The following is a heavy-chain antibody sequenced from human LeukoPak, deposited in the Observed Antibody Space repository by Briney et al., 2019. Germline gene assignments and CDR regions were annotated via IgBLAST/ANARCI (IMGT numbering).Heavy chain of an antibody. V-gene: IGHV3-23*01. Sequence: GGSLRLSCAASGFTFSSYAMSWVRQAPGKGLEWVSVINGRGGNTYYADSVKGRFTISRDNSKNTLYLQMNSLRVDDTAVYSCAKGSHGYSSSSADYWGEGTLVTASS. D-gene: IGHD6-6*01. CDR1: GFTFSSYA. CDR3: AKGSHGYSSSSADY. CDR2: INGRGGNT. J-gene: IGHJ4*02.